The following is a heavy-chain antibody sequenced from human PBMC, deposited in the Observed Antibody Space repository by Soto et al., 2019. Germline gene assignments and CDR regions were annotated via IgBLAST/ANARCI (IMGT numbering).Heavy chain of an antibody. V-gene: IGHV4-30-2*01. J-gene: IGHJ6*02. CDR1: GGSISSGGYS. Sequence: SETLSLTCAVSGGSISSGGYSWSWIRQPPGKGLEWIGYIYHSGSTYYNPSLKSRVTISVDRSKNQFSLKLSSVTAADTAVYYCARGHILTGYYTGSPYYGMDVWGQGTTVTVSS. CDR3: ARGHILTGYYTGSPYYGMDV. D-gene: IGHD3-9*01. CDR2: IYHSGST.